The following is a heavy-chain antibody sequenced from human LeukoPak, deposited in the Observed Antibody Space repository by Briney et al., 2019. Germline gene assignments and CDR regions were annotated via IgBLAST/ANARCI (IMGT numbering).Heavy chain of an antibody. V-gene: IGHV1-69*13. D-gene: IGHD3-22*01. J-gene: IGHJ4*02. Sequence: ASVKVSCKASGGTFSSYAISWVRQAPGQGLEWMGGIIPIFGTANYAQRFQGRVTITADESTSTAYMELSSLRSEDTAVYYCARNDDSSGYYYVHFDYWGQGTLVTVSS. CDR1: GGTFSSYA. CDR2: IIPIFGTA. CDR3: ARNDDSSGYYYVHFDY.